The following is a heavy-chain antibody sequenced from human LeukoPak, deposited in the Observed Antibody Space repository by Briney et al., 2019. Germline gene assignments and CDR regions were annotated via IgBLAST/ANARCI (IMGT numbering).Heavy chain of an antibody. CDR3: AKHRPNFYGTNGHYYRRDGNC. V-gene: IGHV3-23*01. CDR1: GFTFSSYA. D-gene: IGHD3-22*01. J-gene: IGHJ4*02. CDR2: TSSSGETT. Sequence: GGSLRLSCVASGFTFSSYAMSWVRQAAGNGLEWVSSTSSSGETTYYADSVKGRFTISRDNSRNTLYLQMNSLRAEDTAVYYCAKHRPNFYGTNGHYYRRDGNCWGQGTLVTVSS.